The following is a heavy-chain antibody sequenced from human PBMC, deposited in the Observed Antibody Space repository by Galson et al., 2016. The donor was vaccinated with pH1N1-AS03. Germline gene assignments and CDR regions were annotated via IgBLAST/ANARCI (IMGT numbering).Heavy chain of an antibody. CDR3: ARTPAYTPTGPHCGY. CDR1: GFSLTTRGMR. V-gene: IGHV2-70*04. CDR2: IDWDGDK. J-gene: IGHJ4*02. D-gene: IGHD2-2*02. Sequence: PALVKPTQTLTLTCTFSGFSLTTRGMRVSWIRQPPGKALEWLARIDWDGDKVYSTSLKTRLTLSEDTSKNQVVLTMTNMYPVDTATSYCARTPAYTPTGPHCGYWGQGTLVTVSS.